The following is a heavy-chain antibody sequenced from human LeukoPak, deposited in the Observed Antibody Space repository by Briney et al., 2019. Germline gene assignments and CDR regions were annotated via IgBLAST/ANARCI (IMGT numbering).Heavy chain of an antibody. CDR3: ARSLSGWYGWFDP. CDR2: IYPGDSDT. D-gene: IGHD6-19*01. Sequence: GESLKISCKGSGYSFTSYWIGWVRQIPGKGLEWMGIIYPGDSDTRYSPSFQGQVTISADKSISTAYLQWSSLKASDTAVYYCARSLSGWYGWFDPWGQGTLVTVSS. J-gene: IGHJ5*02. V-gene: IGHV5-51*01. CDR1: GYSFTSYW.